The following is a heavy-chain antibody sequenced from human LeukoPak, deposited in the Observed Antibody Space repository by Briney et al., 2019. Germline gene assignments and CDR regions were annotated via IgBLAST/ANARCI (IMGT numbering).Heavy chain of an antibody. V-gene: IGHV3-23*01. CDR2: ISGSGGST. D-gene: IGHD5-12*01. Sequence: GGSLRLSCAASGFTFSSYGMSWVRQAPGKGLEWVSAISGSGGSTYYADSVKGRFTISRDNSKNTLYLQMNSLRAEDTAVYYCAKSFLSFSGYDFGYWGQGTLVAVSS. CDR3: AKSFLSFSGYDFGY. CDR1: GFTFSSYG. J-gene: IGHJ4*02.